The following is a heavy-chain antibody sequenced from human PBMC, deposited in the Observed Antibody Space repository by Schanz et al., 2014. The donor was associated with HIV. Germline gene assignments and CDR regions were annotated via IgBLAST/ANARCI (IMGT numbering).Heavy chain of an antibody. J-gene: IGHJ6*02. CDR2: INPNSGGT. Sequence: QVQLVQSGAEVKKPGASVKVSCKAPGHPFTGYYIHWVRQAPGQGLEWMGWINPNSGGTNYAPKFQGRVTMTRDTSVSTAYMELSRLTSDDTAMYYCAREKVGILADYTPNGMDVWGHGTTVTVSS. D-gene: IGHD3-9*01. V-gene: IGHV1-2*02. CDR3: AREKVGILADYTPNGMDV. CDR1: GHPFTGYY.